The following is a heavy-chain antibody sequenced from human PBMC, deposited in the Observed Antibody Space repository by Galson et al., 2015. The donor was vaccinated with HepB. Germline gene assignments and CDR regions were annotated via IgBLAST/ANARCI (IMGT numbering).Heavy chain of an antibody. CDR2: ISRKSNYI. D-gene: IGHD4/OR15-4a*01. CDR3: ARDMAYGALDY. CDR1: GFTFKTYS. Sequence: SLRLSCAGSGFTFKTYSMNWVRQAPGKGLEWVSSISRKSNYIYYADSVKGRFTISRDNAKNSLYLQMNSLRAEDTGVYYCARDMAYGALDYWGQGTLVTVSS. J-gene: IGHJ4*02. V-gene: IGHV3-21*06.